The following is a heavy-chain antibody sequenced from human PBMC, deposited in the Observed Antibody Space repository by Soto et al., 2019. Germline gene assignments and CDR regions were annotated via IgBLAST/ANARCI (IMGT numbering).Heavy chain of an antibody. CDR1: GGSFSGYY. J-gene: IGHJ4*02. D-gene: IGHD3-9*01. CDR2: INHSGST. Sequence: SETLSLTCAVYGGSFSGYYWSWIRQPPGKGLEWIGEINHSGSTNYNPSLKSRVTISVDTSKNQFSLKLSSVTAAYTAVYYCARDGGIRYFDWLPTSPLDYWGQGTLVTVSS. CDR3: ARDGGIRYFDWLPTSPLDY. V-gene: IGHV4-34*01.